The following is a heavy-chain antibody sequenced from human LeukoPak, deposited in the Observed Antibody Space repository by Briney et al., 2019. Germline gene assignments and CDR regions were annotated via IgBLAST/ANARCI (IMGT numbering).Heavy chain of an antibody. D-gene: IGHD3-10*01. J-gene: IGHJ5*02. CDR3: AREWCGEPNWFDP. Sequence: SETLSLTCTVSGGPISSSSYYWGWIPQPPGKGLEWIGSIYYSGSTYSTPSLKSRVTISVDTSKNQFSLKLSSVTAADTAVFYCAREWCGEPNWFDPWGQGTLVTVSS. V-gene: IGHV4-39*02. CDR2: IYYSGST. CDR1: GGPISSSSYY.